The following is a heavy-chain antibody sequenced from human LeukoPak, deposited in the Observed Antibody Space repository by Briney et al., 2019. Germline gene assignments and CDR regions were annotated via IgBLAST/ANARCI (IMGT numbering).Heavy chain of an antibody. CDR2: IYYSGST. J-gene: IGHJ4*02. Sequence: PSETLSLTCTVSGGSISSHYWSWIRQPPGKGLEWIGYIYYSGSTNYNPSLKSRVAISVDTSKNQFSLKLSSVTAADTAVYYCARGRSGSYTPGYFDYWGQGTLVTVSS. D-gene: IGHD1-26*01. CDR3: ARGRSGSYTPGYFDY. V-gene: IGHV4-59*11. CDR1: GGSISSHY.